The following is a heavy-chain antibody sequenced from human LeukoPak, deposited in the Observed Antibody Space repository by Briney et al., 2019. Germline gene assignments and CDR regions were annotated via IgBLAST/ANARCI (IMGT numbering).Heavy chain of an antibody. CDR3: ARDYDILTGYYNYFDY. D-gene: IGHD3-9*01. CDR1: GYSISSGYY. Sequence: SETLSLTCAVSGYSISSGYYWGWIRQPPGKGLEWIGSIYHSGSTYYNPSLKSRVTISVDTSKNQFSLKLSSVTAADTAVYYCARDYDILTGYYNYFDYWGQGTLVTVSS. J-gene: IGHJ4*02. V-gene: IGHV4-38-2*02. CDR2: IYHSGST.